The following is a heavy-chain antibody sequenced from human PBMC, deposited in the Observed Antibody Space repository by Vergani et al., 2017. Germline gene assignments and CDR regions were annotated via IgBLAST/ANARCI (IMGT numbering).Heavy chain of an antibody. V-gene: IGHV4-61*02. CDR2: IFSSGTT. CDR1: GGSVRTSIGYY. D-gene: IGHD2-15*01. Sequence: QVRLQESGPGLVKPSQTLSLSCTVSGGSVRTSIGYYWTWIRQPAGKTLEWIGEIFSSGTTNYNPSFKNRVTMSVDTSKNQFSLKLSSVTAADTAVYYCTRHWAVVAANNWFDPWGQGTLVTVSS. J-gene: IGHJ5*02. CDR3: TRHWAVVAANNWFDP.